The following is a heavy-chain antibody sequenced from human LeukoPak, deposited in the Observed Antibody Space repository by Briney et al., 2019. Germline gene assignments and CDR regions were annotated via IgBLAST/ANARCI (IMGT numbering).Heavy chain of an antibody. CDR1: GYTFTSYG. Sequence: ASVKVSCKASGYTFTSYGISWVRQAPGQGLEWMGWISAYNGNTNYAQKLQGRVTMTTDTSTSTAYMELRSLRSDDTAVYYCARDRFVPYSSSFPDYWGQGTLVTVSS. V-gene: IGHV1-18*01. CDR2: ISAYNGNT. J-gene: IGHJ4*02. D-gene: IGHD6-13*01. CDR3: ARDRFVPYSSSFPDY.